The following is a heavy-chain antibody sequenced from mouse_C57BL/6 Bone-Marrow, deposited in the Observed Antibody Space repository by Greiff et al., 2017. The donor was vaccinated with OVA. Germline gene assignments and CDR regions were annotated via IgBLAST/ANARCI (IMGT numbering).Heavy chain of an antibody. J-gene: IGHJ1*03. CDR2: ISNLAYSI. V-gene: IGHV5-15*01. Sequence: DVQLVASWGGLVQPGGSLKLSCAASGFTFSDYGMAWVRQAPRKGPEWVAFISNLAYSIYYADTVTGRFTISRENAKNTLYLEMSSLRSEDTAMYYCARHPGYFDVWGTGTTVTVSS. CDR3: ARHPGYFDV. CDR1: GFTFSDYG.